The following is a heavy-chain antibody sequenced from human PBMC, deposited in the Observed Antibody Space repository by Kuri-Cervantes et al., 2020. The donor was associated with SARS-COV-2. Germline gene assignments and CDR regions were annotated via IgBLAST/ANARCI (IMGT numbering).Heavy chain of an antibody. V-gene: IGHV1-69*04. CDR2: IIPILGTA. CDR1: GGTFSSYA. J-gene: IGHJ4*02. CDR3: ASDLVVPAASGTDY. Sequence: SVKVSCKASGGTFSSYAISWVRQAPGQGLEWMGRIIPILGTANYAQKFQGRVTITADKSTSTAYMELSSLRSGDTAVYYCASDLVVPAASGTDYWGQGTLVTVSS. D-gene: IGHD2-2*01.